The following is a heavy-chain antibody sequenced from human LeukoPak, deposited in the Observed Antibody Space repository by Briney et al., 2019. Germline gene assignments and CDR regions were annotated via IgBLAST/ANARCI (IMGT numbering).Heavy chain of an antibody. V-gene: IGHV1-3*01. CDR3: ARDLRWGSGYDWRLGY. J-gene: IGHJ4*02. Sequence: ASVRVSCKASGYTFTSYAMHWVRQAPGQRLEWMGWINAGNGNTKYSQKFQGRVTITRDTSASTAYMELSSLRSEDTAVYYCARDLRWGSGYDWRLGYWGQGTLVTVSS. CDR2: INAGNGNT. D-gene: IGHD5-12*01. CDR1: GYTFTSYA.